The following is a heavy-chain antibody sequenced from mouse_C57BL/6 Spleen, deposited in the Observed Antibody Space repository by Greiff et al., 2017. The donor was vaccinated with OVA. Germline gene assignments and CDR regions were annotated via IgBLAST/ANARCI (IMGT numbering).Heavy chain of an antibody. V-gene: IGHV1-26*01. Sequence: EVQLQQSGPELVKPGASVKISCKASGYTFTDYYMNWVKQSHGKSLEWIGDINPNNGGTSYNQKFKGKATLTVDKSSSTAYMELRSLTSEDSAVYYCARGGTGLYYYAIDYWGQGTSVPVSS. D-gene: IGHD2-2*01. J-gene: IGHJ4*01. CDR1: GYTFTDYY. CDR3: ARGGTGLYYYAIDY. CDR2: INPNNGGT.